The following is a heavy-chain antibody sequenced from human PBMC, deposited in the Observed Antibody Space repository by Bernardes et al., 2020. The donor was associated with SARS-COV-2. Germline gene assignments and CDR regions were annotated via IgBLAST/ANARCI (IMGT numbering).Heavy chain of an antibody. CDR3: ARETYYHGSSGYGAPEYNWFAR. CDR1: GYTFTDYY. CDR2: INPNSGNT. J-gene: IGHJ5*02. D-gene: IGHD3-22*01. Sequence: ASVKVSCKASGYTFTDYYLHWVRQAPGQGLEWMGWINPNSGNTNYAQKWQGWVTMTRDTSISTAYMELRRLRADDTAVYYCARETYYHGSSGYGAPEYNWFARVVQGTLVTVSS. V-gene: IGHV1-2*04.